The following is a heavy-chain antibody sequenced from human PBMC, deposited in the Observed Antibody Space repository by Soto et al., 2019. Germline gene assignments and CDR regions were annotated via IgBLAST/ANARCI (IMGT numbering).Heavy chain of an antibody. CDR3: TTAISLLRLGELSFGDY. D-gene: IGHD3-16*02. Sequence: EVQLVESGGGLVKPGGSLRLSCAASGFTFSNAWMSWVRQAPGKGLEWVGRIKSKTDGGTTDYAAPVKGRFTISRDDSKNTLYLQMNSLKTEDTAVYYCTTAISLLRLGELSFGDYWGQGTLVTVSS. CDR2: IKSKTDGGTT. J-gene: IGHJ4*02. V-gene: IGHV3-15*01. CDR1: GFTFSNAW.